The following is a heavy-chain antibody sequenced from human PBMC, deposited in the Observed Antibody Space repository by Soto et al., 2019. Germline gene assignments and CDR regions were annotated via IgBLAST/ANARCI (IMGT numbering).Heavy chain of an antibody. V-gene: IGHV1-2*04. D-gene: IGHD3-10*01. CDR2: INPNSGGT. CDR1: GYTFTGYY. CDR3: ARDLITMVRGDYYHYGMDV. J-gene: IGHJ6*02. Sequence: GASVKVSCKASGYTFTGYYMHWVRQAPGQGLEWMGWINPNSGGTNYAQKFQGWVTMTRDTSISTAYMELSRLRSDDTAVYYCARDLITMVRGDYYHYGMDVWGQGTTVTVSS.